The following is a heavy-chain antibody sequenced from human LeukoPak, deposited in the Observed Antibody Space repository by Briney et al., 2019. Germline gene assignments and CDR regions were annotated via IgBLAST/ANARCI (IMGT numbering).Heavy chain of an antibody. Sequence: GASVKVSCKASGHTFTGYYLHWVRQAPGQGLEWMGWINPNSGGTTYAQKFQGRVTMTRDTSITTAYMELNRLRSDETAVYYCARARDVDTAMVEGYWGQGTLVTVSS. CDR2: INPNSGGT. D-gene: IGHD5-18*01. J-gene: IGHJ4*02. CDR3: ARARDVDTAMVEGY. V-gene: IGHV1-2*02. CDR1: GHTFTGYY.